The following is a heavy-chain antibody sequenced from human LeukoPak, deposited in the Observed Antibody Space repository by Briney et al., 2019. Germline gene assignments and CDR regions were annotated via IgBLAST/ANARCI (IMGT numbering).Heavy chain of an antibody. CDR2: IKQDGSEK. J-gene: IGHJ4*02. CDR3: AREPRAAAGSLTDY. D-gene: IGHD6-13*01. Sequence: PGGSLRLSCAASGFTFSCYWMSWVRQAPGKGLEWVANIKQDGSEKYYVDSVKGRFTISRDNAKNSLYLQMNSLRAEDTAVYYCAREPRAAAGSLTDYWGQGTLVTVSS. CDR1: GFTFSCYW. V-gene: IGHV3-7*01.